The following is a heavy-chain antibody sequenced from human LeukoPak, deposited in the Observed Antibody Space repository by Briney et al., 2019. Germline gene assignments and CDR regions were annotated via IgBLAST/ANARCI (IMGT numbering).Heavy chain of an antibody. CDR1: GGSISSGGYS. J-gene: IGHJ4*02. V-gene: IGHV4-30-2*01. CDR2: IYHSGST. Sequence: SETLSLTCAVSGGSISSGGYSWSWIRQPPGKGLEWIGYIYHSGSTYYNPSPKSRVTISVDRSKNQFSLKLSSVTAADTAVYYCARTAGYCSSTSCLHFDYWGQGTLVTVSS. D-gene: IGHD2-2*01. CDR3: ARTAGYCSSTSCLHFDY.